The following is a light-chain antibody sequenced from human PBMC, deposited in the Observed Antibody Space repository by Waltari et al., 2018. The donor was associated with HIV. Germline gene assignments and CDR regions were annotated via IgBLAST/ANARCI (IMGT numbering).Light chain of an antibody. J-gene: IGLJ3*02. CDR3: NSYTKNNTWV. Sequence: QSALTQPASVTGSPGPSITISCPGTSSDVGGYNYVSWYQQYPGKTPKLMIYEVSNRPSGVSNRFSGSKSVSTASLTISGLQAEDEADYYCNSYTKNNTWVFGGGTKLTVL. CDR1: SSDVGGYNY. V-gene: IGLV2-14*01. CDR2: EVS.